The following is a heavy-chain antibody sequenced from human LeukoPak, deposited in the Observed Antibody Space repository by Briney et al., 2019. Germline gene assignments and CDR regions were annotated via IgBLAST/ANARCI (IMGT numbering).Heavy chain of an antibody. J-gene: IGHJ6*02. CDR3: ARQDYYYSMDV. Sequence: PGGPLRLSCAASGFTFSDYGMHWVRQAPGKGLEWVAVIWYDGSNKYYADSVKGRFTISRDNSKNTLYLQMNSLRAEDTAVYYCARQDYYYSMDVWGQGTTVTVSS. CDR2: IWYDGSNK. CDR1: GFTFSDYG. V-gene: IGHV3-33*01.